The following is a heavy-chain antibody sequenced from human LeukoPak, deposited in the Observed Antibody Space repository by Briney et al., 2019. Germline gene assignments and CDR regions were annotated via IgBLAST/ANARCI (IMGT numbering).Heavy chain of an antibody. CDR3: ARASIAARPPFVLGAFDI. CDR2: IYTSGST. D-gene: IGHD6-6*01. CDR1: GGSISSGSYY. V-gene: IGHV4-61*02. J-gene: IGHJ3*02. Sequence: PSETLSLTCAVSGGSISSGSYYWSWIRQPAEKGLEWSGRIYTSGSTNYNPSLKSRVTISVDTSKNQFSLKLSSVTAADTAVYYCARASIAARPPFVLGAFDIWGQWTMVTVSS.